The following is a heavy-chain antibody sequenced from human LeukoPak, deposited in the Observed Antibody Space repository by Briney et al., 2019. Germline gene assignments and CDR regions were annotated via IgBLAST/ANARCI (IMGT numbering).Heavy chain of an antibody. D-gene: IGHD3-3*01. CDR2: INHSGST. V-gene: IGHV4-34*01. Sequence: SETLSLTCAVYGGSFSGYYWSWIRQPPWKGLEWIGEINHSGSTNYNPSLKSRVTISVDTSKNQFSLKLSSVTAADTAVYYCASVLETDYDFWINYWGQGTLVTVSS. CDR3: ASVLETDYDFWINY. J-gene: IGHJ4*02. CDR1: GGSFSGYY.